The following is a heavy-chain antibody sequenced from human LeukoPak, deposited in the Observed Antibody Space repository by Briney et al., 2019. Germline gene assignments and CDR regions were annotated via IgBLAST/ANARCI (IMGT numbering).Heavy chain of an antibody. V-gene: IGHV4-30-2*01. D-gene: IGHD6-19*01. CDR3: ALAVAGPDYYFDY. CDR2: IYHSGST. J-gene: IGHJ4*02. CDR1: GGSMSSVGYS. Sequence: SHTLSLTCAVSGGSMSSVGYSWSWIRQPPGKGLEWIGYIYHSGSTYYNPSLKSRVTISVDRSKNQFSLKLSSVTAADTAVYYCALAVAGPDYYFDYWGQGTLVTVSS.